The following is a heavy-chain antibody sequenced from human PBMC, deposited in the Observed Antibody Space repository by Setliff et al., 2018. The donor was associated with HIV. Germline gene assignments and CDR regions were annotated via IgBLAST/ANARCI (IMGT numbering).Heavy chain of an antibody. CDR1: GYSFTTYS. Sequence: ASVKVSCKASGYSFTTYSLSWVRQVPGQGVEWMGWISSNTGNPTYAQDFTGRFVFSLDTSVNTAYLQITTLKAEDSAVYYCARANIYSDAFDIWGQGTMVTVSS. J-gene: IGHJ3*02. D-gene: IGHD2-21*01. CDR2: ISSNTGNP. CDR3: ARANIYSDAFDI. V-gene: IGHV7-4-1*02.